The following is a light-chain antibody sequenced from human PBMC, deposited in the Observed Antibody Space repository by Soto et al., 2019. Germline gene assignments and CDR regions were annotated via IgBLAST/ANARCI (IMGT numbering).Light chain of an antibody. CDR1: SSDVGGYNY. Sequence: QSVLTQPASVSGSPGQSITISCTGTSSDVGGYNYVSWYQQHPGKAPKLMIYDVSNRPSGVSNRFSSSKSGNTASLTISGLQAEDEADYYCSSYTSSSSSFGGGTKVTVL. CDR3: SSYTSSSSS. V-gene: IGLV2-14*01. CDR2: DVS. J-gene: IGLJ2*01.